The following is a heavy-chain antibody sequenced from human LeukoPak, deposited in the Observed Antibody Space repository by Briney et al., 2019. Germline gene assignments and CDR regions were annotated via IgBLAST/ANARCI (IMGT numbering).Heavy chain of an antibody. V-gene: IGHV4-38-2*02. CDR1: GNSIGSGYY. J-gene: IGHJ4*02. Sequence: SETLSLTCSVSGNSIGSGYYWGWIRQPPGKGLEWIGNIYHSGSTYYNPSLKSRVIISVATSQNQFSLKLTSVTAADTAVYYCAREVDAAMGELDYWGQGILVTVSS. CDR3: AREVDAAMGELDY. CDR2: IYHSGST. D-gene: IGHD5-18*01.